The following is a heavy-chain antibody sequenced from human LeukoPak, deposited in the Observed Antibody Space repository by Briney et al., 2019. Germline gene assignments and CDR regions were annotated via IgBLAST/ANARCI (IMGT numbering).Heavy chain of an antibody. V-gene: IGHV3-21*01. CDR2: ISSSSSYI. CDR1: GFTFSSYS. D-gene: IGHD6-19*01. J-gene: IGHJ5*02. CDR3: ARDHSSGWYDRENWFDP. Sequence: PGGSLRLSCAASGFTFSSYSMNWVRQAPGKGLEWVSSISSSSSYIYYADSVKGRFTISRDNAKNSLYLQMNSLRAEDTAVYYCARDHSSGWYDRENWFDPWGQGTLVTVSS.